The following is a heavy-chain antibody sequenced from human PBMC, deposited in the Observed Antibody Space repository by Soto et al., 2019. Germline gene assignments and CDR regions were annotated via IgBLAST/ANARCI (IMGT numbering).Heavy chain of an antibody. CDR3: TTNPQWLVLDAMDV. Sequence: GGSLRLSCAASGFTFSNAWMSWVRQAPGKGLEWVGRIKSKTDGGTTDYAAPVKGRFTISRDDSKNTLYLQMNSLKTEDTAVYYCTTNPQWLVLDAMDVWGQGTTVTVSS. V-gene: IGHV3-15*01. D-gene: IGHD6-19*01. CDR2: IKSKTDGGTT. CDR1: GFTFSNAW. J-gene: IGHJ6*02.